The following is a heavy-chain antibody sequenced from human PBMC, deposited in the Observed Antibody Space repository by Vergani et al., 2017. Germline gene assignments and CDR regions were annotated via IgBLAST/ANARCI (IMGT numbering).Heavy chain of an antibody. V-gene: IGHV3-30*18. CDR2: ISYDGSNK. D-gene: IGHD6-13*01. CDR3: AKDGIAAAGYHMYYFDY. CDR1: GFTFSSYG. Sequence: QVQLVESGGGVVQPGRSLRLSCAASGFTFSSYGMHWVRQAPGKGLEWVAVISYDGSNKYYADSVKGRFTISRDYSKNTLYLQMNSLRAEDTAVYYCAKDGIAAAGYHMYYFDYWGQGTLVTVSS. J-gene: IGHJ4*02.